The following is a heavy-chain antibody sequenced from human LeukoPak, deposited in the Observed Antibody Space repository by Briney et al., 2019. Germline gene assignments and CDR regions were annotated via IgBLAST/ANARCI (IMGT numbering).Heavy chain of an antibody. V-gene: IGHV3-23*01. D-gene: IGHD3-10*01. J-gene: IGHJ6*04. CDR3: AKGGVMVRGVIIDYYGMDA. CDR1: GFTFSSYA. Sequence: PGGSLRLSCAASGFTFSSYAMSWVRQAPGKGLEWVSAISGSGGSTYYADSVKGRFTISRDNSKNTLYLQMNSLRAEDTAVYYCAKGGVMVRGVIIDYYGMDAWGKGTTVTVSS. CDR2: ISGSGGST.